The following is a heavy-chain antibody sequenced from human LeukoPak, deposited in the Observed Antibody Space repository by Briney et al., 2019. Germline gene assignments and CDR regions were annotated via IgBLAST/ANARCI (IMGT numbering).Heavy chain of an antibody. J-gene: IGHJ4*02. Sequence: GGSLRLSCAASGFTFDDYAMHWVRQAPGKGLEWVSAISGSGGSTYYADSVKGRFTISRDNSKNTLYLQMNSLRAEDTAVYYCARKSASGNYPLDYWGQGTLVTVSS. D-gene: IGHD3-10*01. CDR3: ARKSASGNYPLDY. V-gene: IGHV3-23*01. CDR2: ISGSGGST. CDR1: GFTFDDYA.